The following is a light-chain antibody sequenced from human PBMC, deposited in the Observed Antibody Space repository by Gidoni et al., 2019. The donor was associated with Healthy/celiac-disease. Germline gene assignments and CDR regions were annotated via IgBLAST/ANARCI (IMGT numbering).Light chain of an antibody. CDR3: QVWDSSSDHPCVV. CDR2: DDG. J-gene: IGLJ2*01. V-gene: IGLV3-21*02. Sequence: SYVLTQPPSVSVAPGQTARLTCGGNNIGSKSVHWYQQKPGQAPVLVVYDDGDRPSGIPERFSCSNSGNTATLTISRVEAGDEADYYCQVWDSSSDHPCVVFGGGTKLTVL. CDR1: NIGSKS.